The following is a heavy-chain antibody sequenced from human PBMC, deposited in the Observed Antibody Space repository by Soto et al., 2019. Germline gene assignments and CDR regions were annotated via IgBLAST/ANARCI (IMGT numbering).Heavy chain of an antibody. D-gene: IGHD2-2*01. J-gene: IGHJ5*02. V-gene: IGHV3-23*01. Sequence: GGSLRLSCAASGFTFSSYAMSWVRQAPGKGLEWVSAISGSGGSTYYADSVKGRFTISRDNSKNTLYLQMNSLRAEDTAVYYCARVVVPDNWFDPWGQGTLVTVSS. CDR2: ISGSGGST. CDR1: GFTFSSYA. CDR3: ARVVVPDNWFDP.